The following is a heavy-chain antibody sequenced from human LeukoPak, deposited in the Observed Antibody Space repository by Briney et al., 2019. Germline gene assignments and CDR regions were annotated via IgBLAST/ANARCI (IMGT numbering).Heavy chain of an antibody. D-gene: IGHD2-2*01. Sequence: ASVKVSCKASGYTFTGYYMHWVRQSPGQGLEWMGWINPNSGGTNYAQKFQGRVTMTRDTSISTAYMELSRLRSDDTAVYYCARFPDQQLTYYFYNGMDVWGRGTTVTASS. CDR1: GYTFTGYY. V-gene: IGHV1-2*02. J-gene: IGHJ6*02. CDR2: INPNSGGT. CDR3: ARFPDQQLTYYFYNGMDV.